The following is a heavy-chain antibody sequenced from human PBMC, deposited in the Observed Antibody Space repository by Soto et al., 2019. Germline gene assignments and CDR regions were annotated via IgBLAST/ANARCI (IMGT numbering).Heavy chain of an antibody. CDR3: ARDGVSTTSGFDY. CDR1: GFTFSSYG. J-gene: IGHJ4*02. CDR2: IWYDGSNK. D-gene: IGHD5-12*01. Sequence: QVQLVESGGGVVQPGRSLRLSCAASGFTFSSYGMHWVRQAPGKGLEWVAVIWYDGSNKYYADSVKGRFTISRDNSKNTLYLQMNSLRAEDTAVYYCARDGVSTTSGFDYWCQGTLVTVSS. V-gene: IGHV3-33*01.